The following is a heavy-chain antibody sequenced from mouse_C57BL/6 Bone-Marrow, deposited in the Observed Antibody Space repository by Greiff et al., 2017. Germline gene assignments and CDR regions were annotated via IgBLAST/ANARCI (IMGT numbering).Heavy chain of an antibody. V-gene: IGHV1-69*01. CDR2: IDPSDSYT. Sequence: VQLQQPGAELVMPGASVKLSCKASGYTFTSYWMHWVKQRPGQGLEWIGEIDPSDSYTNYNQKFKGKSTLTVDKSSSTAYMQLSSLKSEDSAVYYCARRGYGSSYDWYFDVWGTGTTVTVSS. J-gene: IGHJ1*03. CDR1: GYTFTSYW. D-gene: IGHD1-1*01. CDR3: ARRGYGSSYDWYFDV.